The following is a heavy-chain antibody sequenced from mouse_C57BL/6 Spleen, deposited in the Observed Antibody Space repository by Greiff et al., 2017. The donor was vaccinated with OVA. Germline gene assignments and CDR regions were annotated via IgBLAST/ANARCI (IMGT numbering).Heavy chain of an antibody. J-gene: IGHJ2*01. Sequence: EVKLVESGGGLVKPGGSLKLSCAASGFTFSDYGMHWVSQAPEQGLEWVAYISSGSSTIYYADTVQGRFTISRDNATNTLFLPMTSLRSEDTAMYYCARKGSSGYVGYFDYWGQGTPRPVSS. D-gene: IGHD3-2*02. CDR3: ARKGSSGYVGYFDY. CDR1: GFTFSDYG. CDR2: ISSGSSTI. V-gene: IGHV5-17*01.